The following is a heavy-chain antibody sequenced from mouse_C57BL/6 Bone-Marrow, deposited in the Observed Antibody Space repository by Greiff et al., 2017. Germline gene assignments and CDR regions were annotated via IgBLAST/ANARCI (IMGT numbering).Heavy chain of an antibody. J-gene: IGHJ4*01. CDR1: GFTFSDYG. CDR2: ISNLAYSI. Sequence: EVMLVESGGGLVQPGGSLKLSCAASGFTFSDYGMAWVRQAPRKGPEWVGFISNLAYSIYYADTVTGRFTISRENAKNTLYLEMSSLRSEDTDMYYCARGGYGPYDDIDYWGQGTSVTVSS. D-gene: IGHD2-2*01. CDR3: ARGGYGPYDDIDY. V-gene: IGHV5-15*04.